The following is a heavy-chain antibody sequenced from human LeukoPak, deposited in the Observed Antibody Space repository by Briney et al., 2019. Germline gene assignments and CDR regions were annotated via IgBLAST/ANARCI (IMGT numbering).Heavy chain of an antibody. CDR2: IIPILGIA. V-gene: IGHV1-69*02. CDR3: ARSSESYYFDH. CDR1: GGTFSSYT. Sequence: SVKVSCKASGGTFSSYTISWVRQAPGQGLEWMGRIIPILGIANYAQKFQGRVTITADKSTSTAYMELSSLRSEDTAVYYCARSSESYYFDHWGQGTLVTVSS. D-gene: IGHD1-26*01. J-gene: IGHJ4*02.